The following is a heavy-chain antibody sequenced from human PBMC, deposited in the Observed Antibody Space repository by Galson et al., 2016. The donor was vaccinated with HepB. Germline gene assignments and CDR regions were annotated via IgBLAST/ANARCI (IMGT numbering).Heavy chain of an antibody. CDR2: INHSGVT. J-gene: IGHJ4*02. CDR1: GGSFSDYF. CDR3: ARGGVYCSGGTCSAAFDF. D-gene: IGHD2-15*01. Sequence: ETLSLTCAVYGGSFSDYFWSWIRQSPGKGLEWIGEINHSGVTNYGPSLKSRLIISVDTSENQFSLKLTSVTAADTAVYYCARGGVYCSGGTCSAAFDFWGQGTLVTVSS. V-gene: IGHV4-34*01.